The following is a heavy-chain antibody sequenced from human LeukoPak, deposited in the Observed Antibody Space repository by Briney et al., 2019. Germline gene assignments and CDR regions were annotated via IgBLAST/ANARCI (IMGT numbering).Heavy chain of an antibody. V-gene: IGHV3-74*01. Sequence: GGSLRLSCAASGVPFSASWMHWVRQAPGKGLAWVSHISSDGSVIVYADSVKGRFTISRDNAKNTLHLQMNSLRVDDTAVYYCAVDRWYTMNTWGQGTTVTVSS. CDR3: AVDRWYTMNT. J-gene: IGHJ6*02. CDR1: GVPFSASW. D-gene: IGHD6-13*01. CDR2: ISSDGSVI.